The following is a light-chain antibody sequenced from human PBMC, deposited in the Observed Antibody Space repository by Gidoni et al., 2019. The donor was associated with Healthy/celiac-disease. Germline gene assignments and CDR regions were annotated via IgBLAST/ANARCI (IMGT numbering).Light chain of an antibody. V-gene: IGKV3-11*01. CDR1: QSVSRY. J-gene: IGKJ4*01. CDR3: QQRSNWPPLT. CDR2: DAS. Sequence: EIVLTQSPATLSWSPGERATLSCRASQSVSRYLAWYQQKPGQDPRLLIYDASNRATGIPARFSGSGSGTDFTLTISSLEPEDFAVYYCQQRSNWPPLTFGGGTKVEIK.